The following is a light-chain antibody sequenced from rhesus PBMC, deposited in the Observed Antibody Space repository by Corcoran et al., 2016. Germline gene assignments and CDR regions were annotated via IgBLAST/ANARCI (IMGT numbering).Light chain of an antibody. V-gene: IGKV2S9*01. J-gene: IGKJ4*01. CDR2: QVS. CDR1: QSLVHSDGKTY. Sequence: DVVMTQSPLSLPVTLGQPASISCRSSQSLVHSDGKTYLNWLHQKPGQPQRRLFYQVSNRDSGGPDSFSGSGSWTDFTLKISRVEAEDGGVYYCMQGTHWPLTFGGGTKVELK. CDR3: MQGTHWPLT.